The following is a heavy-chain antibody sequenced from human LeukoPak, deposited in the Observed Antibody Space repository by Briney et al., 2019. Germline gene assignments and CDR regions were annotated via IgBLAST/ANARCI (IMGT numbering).Heavy chain of an antibody. CDR2: IYTSGST. CDR3: ARRGPVRGVDWFDP. CDR1: GGSISSYY. J-gene: IGHJ5*02. D-gene: IGHD3-10*01. V-gene: IGHV4-4*09. Sequence: SETLSLTCTVSGGSISSYYWSWIRQPPGKGLEWIGYIYTSGSTNYNPSLKSRVTISVDTSKNQFSLKLSSVTAADTAGYYCARRGPVRGVDWFDPWGQGTLVTVSS.